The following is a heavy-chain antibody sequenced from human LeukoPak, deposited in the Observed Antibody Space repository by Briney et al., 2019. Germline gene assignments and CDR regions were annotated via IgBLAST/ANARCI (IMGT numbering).Heavy chain of an antibody. CDR2: IYYSGNT. J-gene: IGHJ4*02. Sequence: SETLSLTCTVSGGSISSAGYYWSWIRQHPGKGLEWMGYIYYSGNTYYNSSLKSRVTISVDTSKIHFSLKLSSVTAADTAVYYCASSSPQYFDTSGYPLLFDYWGQGTLVTVSS. CDR3: ASSSPQYFDTSGYPLLFDY. D-gene: IGHD3-22*01. V-gene: IGHV4-31*03. CDR1: GGSISSAGYY.